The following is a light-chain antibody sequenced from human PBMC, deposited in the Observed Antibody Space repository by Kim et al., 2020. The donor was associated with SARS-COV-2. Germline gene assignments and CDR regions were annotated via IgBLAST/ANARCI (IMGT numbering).Light chain of an antibody. J-gene: IGLJ3*02. Sequence: QSITISCTGTSSDVGGYNDVSWYQQHPGKAPKLMIYDVSNRPSGVSNRFSGSKSGNTASLTISGLQAEDEADYDCSSYTSSSTPWVFGGGTQLTVL. CDR3: SSYTSSSTPWV. CDR1: SSDVGGYND. V-gene: IGLV2-14*03. CDR2: DVS.